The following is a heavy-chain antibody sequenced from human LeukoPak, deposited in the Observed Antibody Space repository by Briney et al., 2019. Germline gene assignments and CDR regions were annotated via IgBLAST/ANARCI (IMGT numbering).Heavy chain of an antibody. Sequence: ASVKVSCKASGYTFTSYGISWVRQAPGQGLEWMGWISAYNGNTNYAQKLQGRVTMTTGTSTSTAYMELRSLRSDDTAVYYCARDREYYYDSPRYNWFDPWGQGTLVTVSS. V-gene: IGHV1-18*01. CDR3: ARDREYYYDSPRYNWFDP. J-gene: IGHJ5*02. CDR2: ISAYNGNT. D-gene: IGHD3-22*01. CDR1: GYTFTSYG.